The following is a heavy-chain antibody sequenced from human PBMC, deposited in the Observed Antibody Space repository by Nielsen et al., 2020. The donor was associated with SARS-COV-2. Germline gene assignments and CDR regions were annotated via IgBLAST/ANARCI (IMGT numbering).Heavy chain of an antibody. CDR2: IIPIFGTA. CDR3: AGVVVPAAGDYYYYMDV. D-gene: IGHD2-2*01. V-gene: IGHV1-69*13. J-gene: IGHJ6*03. Sequence: SVKVSCKVSGYTLTELSMHWVRQAPGKGLEWMGGIIPIFGTANYAQKFQGRVTITADESTSTAYMELSSLRSEDTAVYYCAGVVVPAAGDYYYYMDVWGKGTTVTVSS. CDR1: GYTLTELS.